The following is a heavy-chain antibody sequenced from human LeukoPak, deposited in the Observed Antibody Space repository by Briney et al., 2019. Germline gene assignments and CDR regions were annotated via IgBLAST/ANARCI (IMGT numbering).Heavy chain of an antibody. Sequence: SETLSLTCTVSGGSLSSYYWSWIRQPPGKGLEWIGYIYYSGSTNYNPSLMSRVTISVDTSKNQFSLKLSSVTAADTAVYYCARATRQWLVRGLDYWGQGTLVTVSS. V-gene: IGHV4-59*01. J-gene: IGHJ4*02. CDR2: IYYSGST. CDR1: GGSLSSYY. D-gene: IGHD6-19*01. CDR3: ARATRQWLVRGLDY.